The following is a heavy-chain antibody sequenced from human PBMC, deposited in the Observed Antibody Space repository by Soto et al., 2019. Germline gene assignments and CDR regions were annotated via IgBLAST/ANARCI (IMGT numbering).Heavy chain of an antibody. Sequence: KTSETLSLTCTVSGGSVSSGSYYWSWIRQPPGKGLEWIGYIYYSGSTNYNPSLKSRVTISVDTSENQFSLKLSSVTAADTAVYYCASQGVTMIEDWFDPWGQGTLVTVSS. J-gene: IGHJ5*02. CDR3: ASQGVTMIEDWFDP. V-gene: IGHV4-61*01. CDR1: GGSVSSGSYY. D-gene: IGHD3-22*01. CDR2: IYYSGST.